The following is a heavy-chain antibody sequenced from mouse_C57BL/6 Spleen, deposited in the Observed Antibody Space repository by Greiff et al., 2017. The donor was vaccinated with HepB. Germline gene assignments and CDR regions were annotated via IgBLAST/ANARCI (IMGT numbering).Heavy chain of an antibody. CDR2: IDPSDSYT. CDR1: GYTFTSYW. V-gene: IGHV1-50*01. D-gene: IGHD1-1*01. J-gene: IGHJ3*01. CDR3: APHYYGSSHGAY. Sequence: QVQLQQPGAELVKPGASVKLSCKASGYTFTSYWMQWVKQRPGQGLEWIGEIDPSDSYTNYNQKFKGKATLTVDTSSSTAYMQLSSLTSEDSAVYYCAPHYYGSSHGAYWGQGTLVTVSA.